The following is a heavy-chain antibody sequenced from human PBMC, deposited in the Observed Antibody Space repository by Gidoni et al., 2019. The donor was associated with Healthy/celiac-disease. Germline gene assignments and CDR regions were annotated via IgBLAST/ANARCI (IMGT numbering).Heavy chain of an antibody. V-gene: IGHV3-7*01. CDR1: GFTFSSYW. CDR3: ADEGYSGYDGTRDY. D-gene: IGHD5-12*01. J-gene: IGHJ4*02. CDR2: IKQDGSEK. Sequence: EVQLVESGGGLVQPGGSLRLSCAASGFTFSSYWMSWVRQAPGKGLEWVANIKQDGSEKYYVDSVKGRFTISRDNAKNSLYLQMNSLRAEDTAVYYCADEGYSGYDGTRDYWGQGTLVTVSS.